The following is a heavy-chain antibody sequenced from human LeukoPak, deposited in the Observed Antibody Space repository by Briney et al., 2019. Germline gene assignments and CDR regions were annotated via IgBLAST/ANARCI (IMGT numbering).Heavy chain of an antibody. J-gene: IGHJ4*02. CDR1: GSTVSSNY. CDR3: ATGRIFGSFDY. D-gene: IGHD2-15*01. CDR2: IYIGDST. V-gene: IGHV3-53*01. Sequence: GGSLRLSCAASGSTVSSNYMSWVRQAPGKGLEWVSIIYIGDSTYYADSVKGRFTISRDNSKNTLYLQMNSLRAEDTAVYYCATGRIFGSFDYWGQGTLVTVSS.